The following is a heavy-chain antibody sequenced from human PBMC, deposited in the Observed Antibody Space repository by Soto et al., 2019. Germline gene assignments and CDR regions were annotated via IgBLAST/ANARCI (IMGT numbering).Heavy chain of an antibody. J-gene: IGHJ5*02. CDR3: AGYHDFWSGSPRFDP. CDR1: GYTFTSYG. Sequence: ASVKVSCKASGYTFTSYGISWVRQAPGQGLEWMGWISAYNGNTNYAQKLQGRVTMTTDTSTSTAYMELRSLRSDDTAVYYCAGYHDFWSGSPRFDPWGQGTLVTVSS. CDR2: ISAYNGNT. V-gene: IGHV1-18*01. D-gene: IGHD3-3*01.